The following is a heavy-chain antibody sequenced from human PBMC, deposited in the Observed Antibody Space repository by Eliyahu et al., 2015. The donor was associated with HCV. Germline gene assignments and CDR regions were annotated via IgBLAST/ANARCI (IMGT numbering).Heavy chain of an antibody. CDR1: GXTVSSNY. V-gene: IGHV3-53*01. J-gene: IGHJ6*02. D-gene: IGHD2-15*01. CDR2: IXNNDST. CDR3: ARDSGVVRRHRPGRTYYYYYGMDV. Sequence: EVQLVESGGGLIQPGGSLRLSCAASGXTVSSNYXSXXXXAPGKGLEWVSXIXNNDSTXYADSVKGRFTISRDNSKNTLYLQMNSLRAEDTAVYYCARDSGVVRRHRPGRTYYYYYGMDVWGQGTTVTVSS.